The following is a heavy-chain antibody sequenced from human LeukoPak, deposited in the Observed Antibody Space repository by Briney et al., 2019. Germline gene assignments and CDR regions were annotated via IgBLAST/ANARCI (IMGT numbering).Heavy chain of an antibody. CDR1: GFTFSSYS. D-gene: IGHD3-10*02. V-gene: IGHV3-48*04. CDR3: AELGITMIGGV. CDR2: ISSSGSTI. J-gene: IGHJ6*04. Sequence: GRSLRLSCAASGFTFSSYSMNWVRQAPGKGLEWVSYISSSGSTIYYADSVKGRFTISRDNAKNSLYLQMNSLRAEDTAVYYCAELGITMIGGVWGKGTTVTISS.